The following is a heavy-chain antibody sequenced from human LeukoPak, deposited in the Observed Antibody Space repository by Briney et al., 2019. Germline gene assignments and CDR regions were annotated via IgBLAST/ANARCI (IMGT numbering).Heavy chain of an antibody. V-gene: IGHV3-13*04. CDR1: GFTLSKYD. J-gene: IGHJ5*02. CDR2: IATAGDT. D-gene: IGHD4-23*01. CDR3: ARGLLDYGGSNRFDP. Sequence: GGSLRLSCAASGFTLSKYDMHWVRQRIGKGLEWVSSIATAGDTYYQGSVKGRFAISRENAKNSLYLQLNNLRAEDTAVYYCARGLLDYGGSNRFDPWGQGTLVTVSS.